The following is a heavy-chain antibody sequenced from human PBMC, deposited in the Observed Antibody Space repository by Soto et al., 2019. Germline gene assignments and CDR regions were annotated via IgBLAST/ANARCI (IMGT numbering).Heavy chain of an antibody. CDR2: ICGSGAAT. J-gene: IGHJ4*02. CDR3: AKGSGRNCYSHIDY. CDR1: GFTFSSYA. V-gene: IGHV3-23*01. D-gene: IGHD2-15*01. Sequence: EVQLLESGGGLVQPGGSLRLSCAASGFTFSSYAMSWVRQAPGKGLEWVSAICGSGAATYYTVSVKGRFTISRDNSKHTLQLQMNNLRAEDTAIYYCAKGSGRNCYSHIDYCGQGTLV.